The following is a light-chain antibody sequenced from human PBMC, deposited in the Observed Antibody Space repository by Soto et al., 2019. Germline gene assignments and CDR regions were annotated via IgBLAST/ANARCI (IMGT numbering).Light chain of an antibody. CDR1: QGIRND. J-gene: IGKJ4*01. Sequence: AIQMTQSPSSLAASVGDRVTITCRASQGIRNDLGWYQQKPGKAPKLLIYAASSLQSGVPSRFSGSGSGTDFTLTISNLQPEDFATYYCQQYNGYSSVTFGGGTKVDI. CDR2: AAS. CDR3: QQYNGYSSVT. V-gene: IGKV1-6*01.